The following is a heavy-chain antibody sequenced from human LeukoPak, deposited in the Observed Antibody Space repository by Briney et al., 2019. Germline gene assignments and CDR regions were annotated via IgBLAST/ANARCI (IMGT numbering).Heavy chain of an antibody. V-gene: IGHV4-4*07. D-gene: IGHD4-17*01. Sequence: KPSETLSLTCTVSGGSISSYYWSWIRQPAGKGLEWIGRIYTSGSTNYNPSLESRVTMSVDTSKNQFSLKLSSVTAADAAVYYCVGDYGDYVGYYFDYWGQGTLVTVSS. CDR1: GGSISSYY. J-gene: IGHJ4*02. CDR3: VGDYGDYVGYYFDY. CDR2: IYTSGST.